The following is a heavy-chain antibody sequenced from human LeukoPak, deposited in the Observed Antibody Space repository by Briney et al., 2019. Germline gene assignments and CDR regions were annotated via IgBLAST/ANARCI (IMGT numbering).Heavy chain of an antibody. Sequence: ASVKVSCKASGYTFTGYYMHWVRQAPGQGLEWMGWINPNSGGTNYAQKFQGRVTMTRDTSISTAYMELSRLGSDDTAVYYCARDGLKGSSWYQDYWGQGTLVTVSS. V-gene: IGHV1-2*02. CDR1: GYTFTGYY. J-gene: IGHJ4*02. D-gene: IGHD6-13*01. CDR2: INPNSGGT. CDR3: ARDGLKGSSWYQDY.